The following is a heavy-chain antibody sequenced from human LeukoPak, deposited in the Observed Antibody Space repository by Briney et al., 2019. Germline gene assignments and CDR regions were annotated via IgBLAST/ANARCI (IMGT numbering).Heavy chain of an antibody. J-gene: IGHJ4*02. V-gene: IGHV3-23*01. CDR2: IFGSGGST. Sequence: GGSLRLSCAASGFTVSTNYMNWVRQAPGKGLEWVSAIFGSGGSTYYADSVKGRFTISRDNSKNTLYLQMNSLRAGDTAVYYCAKGRGPAAVAPDYWGQGTLVTVSS. CDR3: AKGRGPAAVAPDY. CDR1: GFTVSTNY. D-gene: IGHD2-2*01.